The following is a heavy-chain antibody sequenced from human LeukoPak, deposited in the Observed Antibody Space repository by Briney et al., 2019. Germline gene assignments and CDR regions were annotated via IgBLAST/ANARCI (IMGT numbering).Heavy chain of an antibody. J-gene: IGHJ5*02. CDR3: ARGAPEDYYDSSGPA. D-gene: IGHD3-22*01. CDR1: GGSFSGYY. V-gene: IGHV4-34*01. CDR2: INHSGST. Sequence: SETLSLTCAVYGGSFSGYYWSWIRRPPGKGLEWIGEINHSGSTNYNPSLKSRVTISVDTSKNQFSLKLSSVTAADTAVYYCARGAPEDYYDSSGPAWGQGTLVTVSS.